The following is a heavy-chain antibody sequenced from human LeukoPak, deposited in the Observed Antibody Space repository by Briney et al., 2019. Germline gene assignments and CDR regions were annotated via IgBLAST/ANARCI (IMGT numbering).Heavy chain of an antibody. V-gene: IGHV3-7*01. CDR3: ARVRVYYYDSSGYYYGARYMDV. D-gene: IGHD3-22*01. CDR1: GFTFSSYG. Sequence: TGGSLRLSCAASGFTFSSYGMHWVRQAPGKGLEWVANIKQDGSEKYYVDSVKGRFTISRDNAKNSLYLQMNSLRAEDTAVYYCARVRVYYYDSSGYYYGARYMDVWGKGTTVTVSS. J-gene: IGHJ6*03. CDR2: IKQDGSEK.